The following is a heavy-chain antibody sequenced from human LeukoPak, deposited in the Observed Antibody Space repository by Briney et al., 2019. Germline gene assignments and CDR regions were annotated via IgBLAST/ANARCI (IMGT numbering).Heavy chain of an antibody. J-gene: IGHJ5*02. CDR2: IYYSGST. Sequence: PSETLSLTCTVSGGSISSYYWSWIRQSPGKGLEWIGYIYYSGSTKYNPSLRSRVTISVDTSKNQFSLELSSVTAADTAVYFCAYGGISSFDPWGQGTLVTVSS. D-gene: IGHD2-15*01. V-gene: IGHV4-59*01. CDR1: GGSISSYY. CDR3: AYGGISSFDP.